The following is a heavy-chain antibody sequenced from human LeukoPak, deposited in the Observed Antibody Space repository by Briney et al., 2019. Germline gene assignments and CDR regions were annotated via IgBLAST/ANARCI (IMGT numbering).Heavy chain of an antibody. CDR2: IYSGGST. J-gene: IGHJ3*02. CDR1: GFTVSSNY. Sequence: GGSLRLSCAASGFTVSSNYMSWVRQAPGKGLEWVSVIYSGGSTYYADSVKGRFTISRDNSKNTLYLQMNSLRAEDTAVYYCARDIISGRVVDTAMVPGAFDIWGQGTMVTVSS. D-gene: IGHD5-18*01. CDR3: ARDIISGRVVDTAMVPGAFDI. V-gene: IGHV3-66*01.